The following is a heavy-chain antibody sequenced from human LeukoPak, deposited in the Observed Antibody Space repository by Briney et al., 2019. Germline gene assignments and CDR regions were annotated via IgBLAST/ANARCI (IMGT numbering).Heavy chain of an antibody. CDR2: ISAYNGNT. D-gene: IGHD2-15*01. Sequence: ASVKVPCKASGYTFTSYGISWVRQAPGQGLEWMGWISAYNGNTNYAQKFQGRVTMTRNTSISTAYMELSSLRSEDTAVYYCARRGYCSGGSCSLGNYYYGMDVRGQGTTVTVSS. CDR3: ARRGYCSGGSCSLGNYYYGMDV. CDR1: GYTFTSYG. J-gene: IGHJ6*02. V-gene: IGHV1-18*01.